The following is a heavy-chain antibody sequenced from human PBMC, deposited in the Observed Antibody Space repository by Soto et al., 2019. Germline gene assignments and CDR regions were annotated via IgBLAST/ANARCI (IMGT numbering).Heavy chain of an antibody. V-gene: IGHV1-18*01. J-gene: IGHJ6*03. CDR2: ISAYNGNT. Sequence: GASVKVSCKASGYTFTSYGISWVRQAPGQGLEWMGWISAYNGNTNYAQKLQGRVTMTTDTSTSTAYMELRSLRSDDTAVYYCARVFCRGSSTSCYVSYYYYYMDVWGKGTTVTVSS. D-gene: IGHD2-2*01. CDR1: GYTFTSYG. CDR3: ARVFCRGSSTSCYVSYYYYYMDV.